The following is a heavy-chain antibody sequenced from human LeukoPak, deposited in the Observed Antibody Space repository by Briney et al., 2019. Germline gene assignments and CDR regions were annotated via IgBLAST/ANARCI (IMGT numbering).Heavy chain of an antibody. Sequence: GGSLRLSCAASGFIFTEYGMYWVRQAPGKGLEWVAFVRKDPTEKKYADSVEGRFTISRDDSENTVYLKMNNLRVDDTAVYYCAKRSGPNSGPFDSWGQGTPVIVSS. J-gene: IGHJ4*02. CDR1: GFIFTEYG. CDR3: AKRSGPNSGPFDS. CDR2: VRKDPTEK. V-gene: IGHV3-30*02. D-gene: IGHD1-1*01.